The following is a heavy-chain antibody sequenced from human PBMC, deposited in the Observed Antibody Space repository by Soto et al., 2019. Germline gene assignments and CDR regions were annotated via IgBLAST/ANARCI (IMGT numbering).Heavy chain of an antibody. D-gene: IGHD2-21*01. CDR1: GVTFSSET. CDR3: ATELGDSPARPFDS. CDR2: IIPLFGTA. V-gene: IGHV1-69*01. Sequence: QVQLVQSVAEVKKPGSSVKVSCKASGVTFSSETISWVRQAPGQGLEWVGGIIPLFGTANYAQKFQGRVTITAVDSASTLFIELSSLRSDDTDVYYCATELGDSPARPFDSGGQGTLVTVSS. J-gene: IGHJ4*02.